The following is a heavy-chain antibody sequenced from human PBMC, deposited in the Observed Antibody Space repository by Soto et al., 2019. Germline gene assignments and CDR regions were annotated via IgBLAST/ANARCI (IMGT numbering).Heavy chain of an antibody. V-gene: IGHV3-33*03. CDR1: GFRFSGYG. D-gene: IGHD2-15*01. CDR3: ATDIGGGSWYSLDY. J-gene: IGHJ4*02. Sequence: QVHLVESGGGVVQPGRSLRLACAASGFRFSGYGMQWVRQTPGKGLEWVGVIWYDGSKKYYADSVKGRFTISRDNSRNNAFLQMDSLGVEDTAVYYCATDIGGGSWYSLDYWGPGILVTVSS. CDR2: IWYDGSKK.